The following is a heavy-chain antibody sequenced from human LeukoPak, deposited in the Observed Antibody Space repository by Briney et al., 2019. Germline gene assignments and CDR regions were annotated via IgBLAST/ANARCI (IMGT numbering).Heavy chain of an antibody. J-gene: IGHJ3*02. Sequence: SETLSLTCAVYGGSFSGYYWSWIRQPPGKGLEWIGEIDHSGSTNYNPSLKSRVTISVDTSKNQFSLKLSSVTAADTAVYYCASLWPYQLSAFDIWGQGTMVTVSS. CDR3: ASLWPYQLSAFDI. V-gene: IGHV4-34*01. CDR1: GGSFSGYY. D-gene: IGHD2-2*01. CDR2: IDHSGST.